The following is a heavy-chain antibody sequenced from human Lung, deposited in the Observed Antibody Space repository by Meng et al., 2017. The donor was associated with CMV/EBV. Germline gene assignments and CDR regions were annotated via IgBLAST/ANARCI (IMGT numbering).Heavy chain of an antibody. CDR3: ARLSSSSWFPTPGMDV. V-gene: IGHV4-59*08. D-gene: IGHD6-13*01. CDR1: GGSISSYY. Sequence: SETLSLXCTASGGSISSYYWSWIRQPPGKGLEWIGYIYYSGSTNYNPSLKRRFTISVDKSKNQFSLKLSSVTAADTAVYFCARLSSSSWFPTPGMDVWGQGTTVTVSS. CDR2: IYYSGST. J-gene: IGHJ6*02.